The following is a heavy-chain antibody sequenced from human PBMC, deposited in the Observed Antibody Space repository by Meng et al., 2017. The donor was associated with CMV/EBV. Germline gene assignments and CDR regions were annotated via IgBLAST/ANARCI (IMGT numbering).Heavy chain of an antibody. D-gene: IGHD4-11*01. CDR3: AIFRLPNWLDP. CDR1: GFTFSNYW. CDR2: IKQDGSEK. V-gene: IGHV3-7*01. Sequence: GESLKISCAASGFTFSNYWMSWVRQAPGKGLEWVANIKQDGSEKYYVDSVKGRLTISRDNAKYSLYLQMNSLRAEDTAVYYCAIFRLPNWLDPWGQGTPVTVSS. J-gene: IGHJ5*02.